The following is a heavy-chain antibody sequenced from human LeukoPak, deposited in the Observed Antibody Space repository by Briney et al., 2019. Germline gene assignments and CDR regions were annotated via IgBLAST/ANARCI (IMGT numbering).Heavy chain of an antibody. D-gene: IGHD6-19*01. J-gene: IGHJ4*02. CDR2: IIPIFGTA. V-gene: IGHV1-69*13. CDR3: ARAYSSGWYAFDY. CDR1: GGTFCSYA. Sequence: APVKGSCKALGGTFCSYAISWGRQAPGQGGEWLGGIIPIFGTANYAQKFQGRVTITADESTSTAYMELSSLRSEDTAVYYCARAYSSGWYAFDYWGQGTLVTVSS.